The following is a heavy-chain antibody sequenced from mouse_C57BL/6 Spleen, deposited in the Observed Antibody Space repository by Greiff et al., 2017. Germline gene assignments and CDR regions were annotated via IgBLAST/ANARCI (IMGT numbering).Heavy chain of an antibody. J-gene: IGHJ4*01. V-gene: IGHV1-54*01. Sequence: VQLQQSGAELVRPGTSVKVSCKASGYAFTNYWMEWVKQRPGQGLEWIGYINPGSGGTNYNEKFKGKATLTADKSSSTAYMQLSSLTSEDSAVYYCARTGTACAMDYWGQGTSVTVSS. CDR1: GYAFTNYW. D-gene: IGHD4-1*01. CDR2: INPGSGGT. CDR3: ARTGTACAMDY.